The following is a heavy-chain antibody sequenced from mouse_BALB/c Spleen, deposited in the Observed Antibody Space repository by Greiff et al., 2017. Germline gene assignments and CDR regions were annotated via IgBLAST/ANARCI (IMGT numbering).Heavy chain of an antibody. V-gene: IGHV1-87*01. Sequence: QVQLKESGAELARPGASVKLSCKASGYTFTSYWMQWVKQRPGQGLEWIGAIYPGDGDTRYTQKFKGKATLTADKSSSTAYMQLSSLASEDSAVYYCARGYYDYGGDYWGQGTSVTVSS. CDR2: IYPGDGDT. J-gene: IGHJ4*01. D-gene: IGHD2-4*01. CDR3: ARGYYDYGGDY. CDR1: GYTFTSYW.